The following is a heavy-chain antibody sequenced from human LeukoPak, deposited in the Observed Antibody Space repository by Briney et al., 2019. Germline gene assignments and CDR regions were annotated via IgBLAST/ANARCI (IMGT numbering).Heavy chain of an antibody. CDR3: ARDHSDYYDSSGYREWFDP. V-gene: IGHV3-11*01. CDR2: ISGDGDTI. CDR1: GFAFSDYY. D-gene: IGHD3-22*01. Sequence: GGSLRLSCAASGFAFSDYYMNWIRQAPGKGLEWVSFISGDGDTIYYADSVRGRFTISRDNAKNSLYLQMNSLRAEDTAVYYCARDHSDYYDSSGYREWFDPWGQGTLVTVSS. J-gene: IGHJ5*02.